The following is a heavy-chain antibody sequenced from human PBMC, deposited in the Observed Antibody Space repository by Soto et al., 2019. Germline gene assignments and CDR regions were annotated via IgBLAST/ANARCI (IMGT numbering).Heavy chain of an antibody. V-gene: IGHV5-51*01. CDR1: GYRLTSSW. CDR3: ARLPGIAAPGTVFLDN. Sequence: PGESLKISCKASGYRLTSSWIGWVRQMPGKGLEWMGIIYPGDSDTRYRPSFQGQVTISADKSSSTAYLQWNSLQASDTAMYYCARLPGIAAPGTVFLDNWGQGTMVTVSS. CDR2: IYPGDSDT. D-gene: IGHD6-13*01. J-gene: IGHJ4*02.